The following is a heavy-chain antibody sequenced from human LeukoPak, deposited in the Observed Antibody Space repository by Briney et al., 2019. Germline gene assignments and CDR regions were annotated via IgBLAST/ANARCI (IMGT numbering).Heavy chain of an antibody. Sequence: SETLSLTCTVSGGSISSYYWSWIRQHPGKGGGGIGYIYYSGSTNYNPSLKSRVTILVDTPKNQFSLKLSSVTPADTAVYYCARRGAVADVDDYWGEKTLVPLSS. J-gene: IGHJ4*02. V-gene: IGHV4-59*08. CDR1: GGSISSYY. D-gene: IGHD6-19*01. CDR3: ARRGAVADVDDY. CDR2: IYYSGST.